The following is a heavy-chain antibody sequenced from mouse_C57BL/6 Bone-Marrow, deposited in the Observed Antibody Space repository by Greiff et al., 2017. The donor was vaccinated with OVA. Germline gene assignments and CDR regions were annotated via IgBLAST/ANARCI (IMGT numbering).Heavy chain of an antibody. CDR1: GFNIKDDY. CDR2: IDPENGDT. Sequence: EVMLVESGAELVRPGASVKLSCTASGFNIKDDYMHWVKQRPEQGLEWIGWIDPENGDTEYASKFQGKATITADTSSNTAYLQLSSLTSEDTAVYYCTTRHYGSRWYFDVWGTGTTVTVSS. D-gene: IGHD1-1*01. V-gene: IGHV14-4*01. J-gene: IGHJ1*03. CDR3: TTRHYGSRWYFDV.